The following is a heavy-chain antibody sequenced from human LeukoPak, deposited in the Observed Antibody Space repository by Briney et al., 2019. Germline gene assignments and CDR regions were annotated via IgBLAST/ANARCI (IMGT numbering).Heavy chain of an antibody. CDR3: ARGVWSGYYTGRARPVLFDP. J-gene: IGHJ5*02. CDR1: GGSISSGDYY. CDR2: IYYRGST. V-gene: IGHV4-30-4*08. Sequence: SQTLSLTCTVSGGSISSGDYYWSWIRQPPGKGLEWIGYIYYRGSTYYNPSLKSRVTISVDTSKNQFSLKLSSVTAADTAVYYCARGVWSGYYTGRARPVLFDPWGQGTLVTVSS. D-gene: IGHD3-3*01.